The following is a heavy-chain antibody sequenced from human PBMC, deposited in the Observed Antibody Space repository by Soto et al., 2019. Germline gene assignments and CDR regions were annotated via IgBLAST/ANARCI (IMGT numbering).Heavy chain of an antibody. J-gene: IGHJ6*02. CDR2: IWYNGSDK. Sequence: QVQLVESGGGVVQPGRSLRLSCAASGFTFSSYGMHWVRQAPGKGLEWVAVIWYNGSDKKYADSVKGRFTISRDNSEKTLYLQMNSLRAEDTAVYYCAKDYGDWTGLYYYGMDVWGQETTVTVSS. CDR3: AKDYGDWTGLYYYGMDV. D-gene: IGHD4-17*01. V-gene: IGHV3-33*06. CDR1: GFTFSSYG.